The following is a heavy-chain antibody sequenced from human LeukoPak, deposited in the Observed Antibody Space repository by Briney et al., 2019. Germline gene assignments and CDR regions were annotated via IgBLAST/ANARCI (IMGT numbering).Heavy chain of an antibody. Sequence: GGSLRLSCAASGFTFSSYGMHWVRQAPGKGLEWVAVIWYDGSNKYYADSVKGRFTISRDNAKNSLYLQMNSLRAEDTAVYYCARDQDGYYHDSPWDWFDPWGQGTLVTVSS. CDR2: IWYDGSNK. J-gene: IGHJ5*02. CDR3: ARDQDGYYHDSPWDWFDP. D-gene: IGHD3-22*01. V-gene: IGHV3-33*01. CDR1: GFTFSSYG.